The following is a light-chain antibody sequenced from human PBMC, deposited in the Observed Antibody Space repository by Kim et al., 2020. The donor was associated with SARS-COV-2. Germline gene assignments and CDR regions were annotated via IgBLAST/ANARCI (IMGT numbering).Light chain of an antibody. V-gene: IGKV1-NL1*01. J-gene: IGKJ1*01. CDR2: AAS. Sequence: DIQMTQSPSSLSASVGDRVTITCRASQDISNSLAWYQQKVGKAPKLLLYAASILESGVPSRFSGSGSGTHYTLIITSLQPEDFATYYCQHYYSSPRTFGQGTKVDIK. CDR3: QHYYSSPRT. CDR1: QDISNS.